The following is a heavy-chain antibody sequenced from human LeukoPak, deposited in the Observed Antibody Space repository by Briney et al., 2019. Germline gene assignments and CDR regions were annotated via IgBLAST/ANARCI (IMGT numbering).Heavy chain of an antibody. V-gene: IGHV3-74*01. Sequence: PGGSLRLSCAASGFMFSSKWMHWVRQAPGKGLVWFSHINNDGSDTTYADSVKGRFTISRDNAKNTLYLQMNSLRAEDTAVYYCAKMGTIFGVVFYFDYWGQGTLVTVSS. CDR1: GFMFSSKW. CDR2: INNDGSDT. D-gene: IGHD3-3*01. CDR3: AKMGTIFGVVFYFDY. J-gene: IGHJ4*02.